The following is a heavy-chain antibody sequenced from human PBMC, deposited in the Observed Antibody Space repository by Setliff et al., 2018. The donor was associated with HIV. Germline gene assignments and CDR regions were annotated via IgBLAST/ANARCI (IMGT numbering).Heavy chain of an antibody. CDR1: GYTFIDYY. V-gene: IGHV1-2*02. D-gene: IGHD6-6*01. CDR3: ARGSNFPYSSSSDY. CDR2: INPHSGNT. Sequence: GASVKVSCKASGYTFIDYYVHWVRQAPGQGLEWMGWINPHSGNTDFAQRFQGRITMTRDTSISTAFLELSSLTSDDTAVYYCARGSNFPYSSSSDYWGQGTLVTVSS. J-gene: IGHJ4*02.